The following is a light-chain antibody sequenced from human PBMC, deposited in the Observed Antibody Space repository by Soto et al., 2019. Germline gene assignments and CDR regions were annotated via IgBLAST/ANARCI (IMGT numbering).Light chain of an antibody. V-gene: IGKV3-20*01. J-gene: IGKJ1*01. CDR2: GAS. CDR1: QSVSSSY. Sequence: EIVLTQCPGTLSLSPGERAARSCMAVQSVSSSYLAWHQQKPGQAPRLLIYGASSRATGIQDRFSGSGSATDFPPTTSRLAPEDFEVYYCQKYGTSRTVGQGTKVEIK. CDR3: QKYGTSRT.